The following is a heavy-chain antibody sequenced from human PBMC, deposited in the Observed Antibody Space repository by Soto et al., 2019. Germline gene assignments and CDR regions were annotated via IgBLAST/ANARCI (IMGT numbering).Heavy chain of an antibody. CDR1: GYTFTGYY. V-gene: IGHV1-2*04. CDR3: ARAPYGSGSLTTGNWFDP. J-gene: IGHJ5*02. CDR2: INPNSGGT. D-gene: IGHD3-10*01. Sequence: ASVKVSCKASGYTFTGYYMHWARQAPGQGLEWMGWINPNSGGTNYAQKFQGWVTMTRDTSISTAYMELSRLRSDDTAVYYCARAPYGSGSLTTGNWFDPWGQGTLVTVSS.